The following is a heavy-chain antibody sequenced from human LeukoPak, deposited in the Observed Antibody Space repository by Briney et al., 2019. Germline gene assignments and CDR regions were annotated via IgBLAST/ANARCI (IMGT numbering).Heavy chain of an antibody. D-gene: IGHD6-13*01. CDR2: FYISGSR. CDR1: GGSISGYY. CDR3: ARDWGIEAMGGHFYYYGMDV. J-gene: IGHJ6*02. Sequence: SETLSPTCTVSGGSISGYYWSWVRQPAGKGLEWIGRFYISGSRKYNPSLKSRVTMSVDTSNNQFSLELTSVTAADTAVYYCARDWGIEAMGGHFYYYGMDVWGQGTTVTVS. V-gene: IGHV4-4*07.